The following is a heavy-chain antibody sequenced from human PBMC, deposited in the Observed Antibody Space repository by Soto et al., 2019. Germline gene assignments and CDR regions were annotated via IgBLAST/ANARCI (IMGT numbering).Heavy chain of an antibody. CDR3: AKDVVIATYNWFDP. V-gene: IGHV3-23*01. J-gene: IGHJ5*02. D-gene: IGHD2-21*01. Sequence: GGSLRLSCAASGFTSSSYAMSWVRQAPGKGLEWVSAISGSGGSTYYADSVKGRFTISRDNSKNTLYLQMNSLRAEDTAVYYCAKDVVIATYNWFDPWGPGTLVTVSS. CDR2: ISGSGGST. CDR1: GFTSSSYA.